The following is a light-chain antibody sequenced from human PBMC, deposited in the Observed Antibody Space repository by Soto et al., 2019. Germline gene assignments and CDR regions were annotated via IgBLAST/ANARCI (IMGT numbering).Light chain of an antibody. CDR2: GAS. CDR1: QSVSSS. V-gene: IGKV3-15*01. Sequence: EIVLTQSPGTLSLSPGETATLSCRASQSVSSSLAWYQQTPGRAPRLLIYGASNRATDIPTRFSGSGSGTEFTLTISGLQSEDFAVYYCQQYNNWPPLTFGGGTKVDIK. J-gene: IGKJ4*01. CDR3: QQYNNWPPLT.